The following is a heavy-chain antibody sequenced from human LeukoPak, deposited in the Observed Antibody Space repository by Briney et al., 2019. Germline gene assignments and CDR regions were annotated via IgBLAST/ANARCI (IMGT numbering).Heavy chain of an antibody. D-gene: IGHD3-16*02. V-gene: IGHV1-2*02. CDR2: INPNSGGT. CDR1: GYTFTRYY. Sequence: ASVKVSCKASGYTFTRYYMHWVRQAPGQGREWMGWINPNSGGTNYAQKFQVRVTMTSDTSISTAYMYLSRLRSDDTDVYYCARARSYRNAFDIWVQGTMVTVSS. J-gene: IGHJ3*02. CDR3: ARARSYRNAFDI.